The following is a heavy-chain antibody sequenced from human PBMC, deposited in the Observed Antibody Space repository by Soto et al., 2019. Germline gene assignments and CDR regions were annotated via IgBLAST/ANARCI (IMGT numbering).Heavy chain of an antibody. CDR1: GGTFSSYA. CDR2: IIPIFGTA. D-gene: IGHD2-15*01. J-gene: IGHJ4*02. Sequence: QVQLVQSGAEVKKPGSSVKVSCKASGGTFSSYAISWVRQAPGQGLEWMGGIIPIFGTANYAQKFQGRVTITADESTSTGYMERRSLRSEDTAVDYFARERLMVVSPCSFDYWGQGTLVTVST. CDR3: ARERLMVVSPCSFDY. V-gene: IGHV1-69*01.